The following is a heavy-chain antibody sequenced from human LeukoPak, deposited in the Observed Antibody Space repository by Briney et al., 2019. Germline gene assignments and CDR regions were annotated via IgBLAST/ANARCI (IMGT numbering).Heavy chain of an antibody. CDR3: ARSLNALWTTSFNY. CDR2: IYHSGRT. Sequence: SETLSLTCTASGYSISSGYYWGWIGQPPGEGLEWIGRIYHSGRTYYNPSLKSRVTISVDTSKTQFSLQLSCVTAADTAVYYCARSLNALWTTSFNYWGQGTLVTVSS. D-gene: IGHD3/OR15-3a*01. J-gene: IGHJ4*02. CDR1: GYSISSGYY. V-gene: IGHV4-38-2*02.